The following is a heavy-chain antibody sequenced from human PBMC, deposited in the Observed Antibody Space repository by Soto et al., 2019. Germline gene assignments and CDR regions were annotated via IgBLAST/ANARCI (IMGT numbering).Heavy chain of an antibody. D-gene: IGHD4-17*01. CDR2: ISAYNGNT. CDR1: GYTFTSYG. J-gene: IGHJ4*02. V-gene: IGHV1-18*01. Sequence: QVQLVQSGAEVKKPGASVKVSCKASGYTFTSYGISWVRQAPGQWLEWMGWISAYNGNTNYAQKLQGRVTMTTDTSTSTAYMELKSLRSDDTAVYYCARDKAVGRSHTTGYDYWGQGTLVTVSS. CDR3: ARDKAVGRSHTTGYDY.